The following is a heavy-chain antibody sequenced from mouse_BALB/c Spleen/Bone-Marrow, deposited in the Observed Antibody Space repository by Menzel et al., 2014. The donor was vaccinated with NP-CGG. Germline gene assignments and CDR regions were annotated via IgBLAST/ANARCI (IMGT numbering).Heavy chain of an antibody. D-gene: IGHD2-4*01. Sequence: EVQLVEPGGGLVQPGGSRKLPCAASGFTFSSFGMHWVRQAPEKGLEWVAYISSGSSTIYYADTVKGRFTISRDNPKNTLFLQMTSLRSEDTAMYYCTRKGALITHYYAMDYWGQGTSVTVSS. J-gene: IGHJ4*01. CDR2: ISSGSSTI. V-gene: IGHV5-17*02. CDR3: TRKGALITHYYAMDY. CDR1: GFTFSSFG.